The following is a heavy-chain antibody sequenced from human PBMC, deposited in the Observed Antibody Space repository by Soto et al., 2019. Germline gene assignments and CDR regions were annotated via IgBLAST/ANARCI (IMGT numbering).Heavy chain of an antibody. CDR2: INAGNGNT. CDR3: ARDGDGYSYGARYHYYGMDV. V-gene: IGHV1-3*01. J-gene: IGHJ6*02. Sequence: AASVKVSCKASGYTFTSYAMHWVRQAPGQRLEWMGWINAGNGNTKYSQKFQGRVTITRDTSASTAYMELSSLRSEDTAVYYCARDGDGYSYGARYHYYGMDVWGQGTTVTVS. CDR1: GYTFTSYA. D-gene: IGHD5-18*01.